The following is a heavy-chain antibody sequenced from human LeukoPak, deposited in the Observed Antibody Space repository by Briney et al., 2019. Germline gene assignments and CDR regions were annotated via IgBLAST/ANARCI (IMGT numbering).Heavy chain of an antibody. J-gene: IGHJ4*02. V-gene: IGHV4-34*01. CDR1: GGSFSGYY. Sequence: SETLSLTCAVYGGSFSGYYWSWIRQPPGKGLEWIGEINHSGSTNYNPSLKSRVTISVDTFKNQFSLKLSSVTAADTAVYYCARARATRPRVRSSGWYFVSPPTYWGQGTLVTVSS. D-gene: IGHD6-19*01. CDR3: ARARATRPRVRSSGWYFVSPPTY. CDR2: INHSGST.